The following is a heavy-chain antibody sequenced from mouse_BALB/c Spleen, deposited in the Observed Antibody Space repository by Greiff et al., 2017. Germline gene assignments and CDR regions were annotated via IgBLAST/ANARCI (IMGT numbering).Heavy chain of an antibody. D-gene: IGHD1-2*01. J-gene: IGHJ4*01. CDR1: GYSITSGYY. Sequence: EVQRVESGPGLVKPSQSLSLTCSVTGYSITSGYYWNWIRQFPGNKLEWMGYIHYSGSTNYNPSLKSRISITRDTSKNQFFLQLNSVTTEDTATYYCARYYGRYYYAMDYWGQGTSVTVSS. CDR2: IHYSGST. V-gene: IGHV3-1*02. CDR3: ARYYGRYYYAMDY.